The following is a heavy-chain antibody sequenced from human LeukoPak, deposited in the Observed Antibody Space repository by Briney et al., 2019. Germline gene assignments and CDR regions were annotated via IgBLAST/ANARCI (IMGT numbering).Heavy chain of an antibody. CDR2: ISGSGGST. J-gene: IGHJ4*02. CDR1: GFTFSSYA. V-gene: IGHV3-23*01. CDR3: AKLPREAAGPSGY. Sequence: GGSLRLSCAASGFTFSSYAMSWVRQAPGKGLEWVSAISGSGGSTYYADSVKGRCTISRDNSKNTMYLQMNSLRAEDTAVYYCAKLPREAAGPSGYWGQGTLVTVSS. D-gene: IGHD6-19*01.